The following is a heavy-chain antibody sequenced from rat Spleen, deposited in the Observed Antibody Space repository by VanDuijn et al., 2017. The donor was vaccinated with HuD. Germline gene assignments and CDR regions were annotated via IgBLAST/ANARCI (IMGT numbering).Heavy chain of an antibody. D-gene: IGHD1-10*01. V-gene: IGHV5-25*01. CDR1: GFTFSNYY. CDR3: ARRVTTD. J-gene: IGHJ2*01. CDR2: VSPSGAST. Sequence: EVQLVESGGGLVQPGSSLKVSCAALGFTFSNYYMAWVRQAPTKGLEWVASVSPSGASTYYRDSVKGRFTISRDNAKSTLYLQMDSLRSEDTATYYCARRVTTDWGQGVMVTVSS.